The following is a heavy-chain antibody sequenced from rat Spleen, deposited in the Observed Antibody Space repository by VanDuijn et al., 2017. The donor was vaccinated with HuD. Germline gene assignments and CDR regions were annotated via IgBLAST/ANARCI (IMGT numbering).Heavy chain of an antibody. CDR3: ARRGNSFFWNFDF. Sequence: EVQLVESGGGLVQPGRSLKLSCVASGFTFNDYWMTWIRQAPGKGLEWVASISIGGYNTYYRDSVKGRFSISRDDAKSTLYLQMDSLRSEDTATYYCARRGNSFFWNFDFWGPGTMVSVSS. D-gene: IGHD4-4*01. CDR2: ISIGGYNT. CDR1: GFTFNDYW. J-gene: IGHJ1*01. V-gene: IGHV5-31*01.